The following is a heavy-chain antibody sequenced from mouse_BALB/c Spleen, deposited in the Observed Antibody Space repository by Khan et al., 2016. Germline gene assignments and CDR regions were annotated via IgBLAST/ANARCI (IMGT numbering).Heavy chain of an antibody. CDR3: ARDGSLFYFDS. CDR1: GYTFTSYW. CDR2: INPSTGYI. Sequence: QVQLQQSGAELAKPGASVKMSCKASGYTFTSYWMHWVKQRPGQGLEWIGYINPSTGYIEYNQKFKDKATLTADKSSSTAYMQLSSLTSDGSAVYYCARDGSLFYFDSWGQGTSLAVSS. D-gene: IGHD2-3*01. V-gene: IGHV1-7*01. J-gene: IGHJ2*02.